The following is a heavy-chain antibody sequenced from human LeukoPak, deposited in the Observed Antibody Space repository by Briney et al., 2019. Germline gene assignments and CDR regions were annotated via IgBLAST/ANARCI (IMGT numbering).Heavy chain of an antibody. Sequence: SETLSLTCTVSGYSISSGYYWGWIRQPPGKGLEWIANIYHSGSTYYNPSLKSRVTISVDTSNDQFSLKLSSVTAADTAVYYCARGYSSSWYYNWFDPWGPRTLVTVSS. J-gene: IGHJ5*02. D-gene: IGHD6-13*01. V-gene: IGHV4-38-2*02. CDR3: ARGYSSSWYYNWFDP. CDR2: IYHSGST. CDR1: GYSISSGYY.